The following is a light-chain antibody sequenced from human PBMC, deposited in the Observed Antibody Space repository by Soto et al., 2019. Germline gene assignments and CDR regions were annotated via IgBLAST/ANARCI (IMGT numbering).Light chain of an antibody. V-gene: IGKV3D-15*03. Sequence: EKVMTQSPVTLSVSPGERVTLSCRASQSVGSKLAWYHQKPGQAPRLLIYDASNRATGIPDRFSGSGSGTVFTLTINILEPDDFAVYYCHQYGNSPQTFGQGTEVDI. CDR1: QSVGSK. CDR3: HQYGNSPQT. CDR2: DAS. J-gene: IGKJ1*01.